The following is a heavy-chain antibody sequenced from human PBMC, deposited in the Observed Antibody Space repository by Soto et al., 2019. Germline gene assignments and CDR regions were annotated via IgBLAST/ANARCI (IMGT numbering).Heavy chain of an antibody. CDR1: GFTFSNYA. CDR3: AKSSYNNDPNNFYFLDY. Sequence: EVQLLESGGGLVQAGGSLRLSCVASGFTFSNYAMSWVRQAPGKGLEWVSAISGSGGRTHYADSVKGRFADSRYNSKSALYLQMYSLREEGMAVYYCAKSSYNNDPNNFYFLDYWGQGTLVTVSS. V-gene: IGHV3-23*01. CDR2: ISGSGGRT. J-gene: IGHJ4*02. D-gene: IGHD3-10*01.